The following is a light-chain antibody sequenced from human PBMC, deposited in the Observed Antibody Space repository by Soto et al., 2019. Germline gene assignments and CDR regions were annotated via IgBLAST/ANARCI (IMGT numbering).Light chain of an antibody. J-gene: IGKJ1*01. CDR1: QTVNGNY. CDR2: GTS. V-gene: IGKV3-20*01. CDR3: QQCGSLPGT. Sequence: ETVLTQSPGTLSLSPGERATPSCRASQTVNGNYLGWYQQKPGQAPRLLIYGTSSRATGIPDRFSGSGSGTDFTLTISRLEPEDFAVYYCQQCGSLPGTFGQGTRVDIK.